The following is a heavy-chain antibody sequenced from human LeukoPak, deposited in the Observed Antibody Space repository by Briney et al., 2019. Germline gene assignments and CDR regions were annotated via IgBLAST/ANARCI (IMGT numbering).Heavy chain of an antibody. Sequence: GSLRLSCVASGFTFSTYAMAWVRQAPGKGLEWIGEINHSGSTNYNPSLKSRVTISVDTSKNQFSLKLSSVTAADTAVYYCARVSSYVWGSYRYRPPFDYWGQGTLVTVSS. D-gene: IGHD3-16*02. CDR3: ARVSSYVWGSYRYRPPFDY. CDR1: GFTFSTYA. V-gene: IGHV4-34*01. CDR2: INHSGST. J-gene: IGHJ4*02.